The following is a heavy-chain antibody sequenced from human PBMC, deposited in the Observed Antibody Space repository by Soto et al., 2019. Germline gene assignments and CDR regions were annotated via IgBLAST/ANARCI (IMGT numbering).Heavy chain of an antibody. J-gene: IGHJ4*02. CDR3: ARVSRNFDY. Sequence: VGSLRLSCAASGFTFSSYEMNWVRQAPGKGLEWVSYISSSGSTIYYADSVKGRFTISRDNAKNSLYLQMNSLRAEDTAVYYCARVSRNFDYWGQGTLVTVAS. CDR1: GFTFSSYE. CDR2: ISSSGSTI. V-gene: IGHV3-48*03.